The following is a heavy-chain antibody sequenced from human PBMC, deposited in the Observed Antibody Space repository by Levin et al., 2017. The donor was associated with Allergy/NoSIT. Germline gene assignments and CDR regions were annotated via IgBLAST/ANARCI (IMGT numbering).Heavy chain of an antibody. Sequence: GESLEISCAASGFTFSSYEMNWVRRAPGKGLEWVSYISSTGSTIYSADSVKGRFTISRDNAKNSLYLHMNSLRAEDTAVYYCARQLGNFWSGYNYFDYWGQGTLVTVSS. CDR2: ISSTGSTI. D-gene: IGHD3-3*01. V-gene: IGHV3-48*03. CDR3: ARQLGNFWSGYNYFDY. J-gene: IGHJ4*02. CDR1: GFTFSSYE.